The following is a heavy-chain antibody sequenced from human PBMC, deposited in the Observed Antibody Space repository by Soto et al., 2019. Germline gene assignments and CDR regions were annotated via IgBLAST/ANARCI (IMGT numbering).Heavy chain of an antibody. J-gene: IGHJ6*01. Sequence: QVQLVQSGAEVKKPGASVKVSCKASGYTFTSYAMHWVRQAPGQRLEWMGWINAGNGNTKYSQKFQGRVTITRDTSASTAYMELSSLRSEDTAVYYCARGDLQLWAPRMAYYYYYGMDVW. CDR1: GYTFTSYA. CDR2: INAGNGNT. CDR3: ARGDLQLWAPRMAYYYYYGMDV. V-gene: IGHV1-3*01. D-gene: IGHD5-18*01.